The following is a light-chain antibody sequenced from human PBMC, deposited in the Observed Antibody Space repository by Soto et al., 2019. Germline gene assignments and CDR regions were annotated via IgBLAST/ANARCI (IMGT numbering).Light chain of an antibody. CDR3: QQYYSTPHT. J-gene: IGKJ4*01. CDR2: WAS. Sequence: DIVMTQSPDSLAVSLGERATINCKSSQSVLYSSNNKNYLAWYQQKPGQPPKLLIYWASTRESGVHDRFSGSGSGTDFTLTISSLQAEDVAVYYCQQYYSTPHTFGGGTKVEIK. CDR1: QSVLYSSNNKNY. V-gene: IGKV4-1*01.